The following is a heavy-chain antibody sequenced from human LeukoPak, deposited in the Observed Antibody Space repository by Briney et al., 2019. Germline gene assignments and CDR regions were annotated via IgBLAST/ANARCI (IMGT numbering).Heavy chain of an antibody. J-gene: IGHJ2*01. Sequence: GGSLRLSCAASGFTVSSNYMSWVRQAPGKGLEWVSVIYSGGSTYYADSVKGRFTISRDNSKNTLYLQMNSLRAEDTAVYYCARDDPEVWYFDLWGRGTLVTVSS. D-gene: IGHD1-14*01. V-gene: IGHV3-53*01. CDR1: GFTVSSNY. CDR2: IYSGGST. CDR3: ARDDPEVWYFDL.